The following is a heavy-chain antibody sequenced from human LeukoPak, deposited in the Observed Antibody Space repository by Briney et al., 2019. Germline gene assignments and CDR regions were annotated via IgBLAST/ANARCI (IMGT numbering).Heavy chain of an antibody. D-gene: IGHD1-26*01. J-gene: IGHJ4*02. CDR3: AREGAGIRAPYYFDY. Sequence: SETLSLTCAVYGGSFSGYYWSWIRQPAGKGLEWIGRIYTSGSTNYNPSLKSRVTMSVDTSKNQFSLKLSSVTAADTAVYYCAREGAGIRAPYYFDYWGQGTLVTVSS. V-gene: IGHV4-4*07. CDR1: GGSFSGYY. CDR2: IYTSGST.